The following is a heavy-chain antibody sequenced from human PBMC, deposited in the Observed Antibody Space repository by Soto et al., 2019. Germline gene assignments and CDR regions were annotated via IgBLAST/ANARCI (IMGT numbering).Heavy chain of an antibody. CDR1: GFTFSSYG. J-gene: IGHJ4*02. D-gene: IGHD2-15*01. CDR3: AQDPASSSALLLVDYFEY. CDR2: ISYDGSNK. V-gene: IGHV3-30*18. Sequence: PGGSLRLSCAASGFTFSSYGMHWVRQAPGKGLEWVAVISYDGSNKYYADSVKGRFTISRDNSKNTLYLQMNSLRAEDTAVYYSAQDPASSSALLLVDYFEYWGQGTLVTFSS.